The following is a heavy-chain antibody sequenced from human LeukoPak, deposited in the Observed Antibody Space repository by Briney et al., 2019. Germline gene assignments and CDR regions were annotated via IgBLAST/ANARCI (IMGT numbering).Heavy chain of an antibody. D-gene: IGHD2-15*01. CDR3: ARVLGSGHAFDI. J-gene: IGHJ3*02. CDR1: GFTFSSYW. V-gene: IGHV3-74*03. Sequence: PGGSLRLSCAVSGFTFSSYWMHWVRHAPGKGLVWVSRMNSDGSSIKYADSVKGRFTISRDNAKNTLYLQMNSLRAEDTAVYYCARVLGSGHAFDIWGQGTMVTVSS. CDR2: MNSDGSSI.